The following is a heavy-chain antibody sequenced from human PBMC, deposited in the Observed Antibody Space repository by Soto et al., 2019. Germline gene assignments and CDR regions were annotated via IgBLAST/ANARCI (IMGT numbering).Heavy chain of an antibody. CDR3: ASPSRFYYYYGMDV. CDR2: INHSGST. V-gene: IGHV4-34*01. Sequence: PWETLSLTCAVYGGSFSGYYWSWIRQPPGKGLEWIGEINHSGSTNYNPSLKSRVTISVDTSKNQFSLKLSSVTAADTAVYYCASPSRFYYYYGMDVWGQGTTVTVSS. CDR1: GGSFSGYY. D-gene: IGHD2-2*01. J-gene: IGHJ6*02.